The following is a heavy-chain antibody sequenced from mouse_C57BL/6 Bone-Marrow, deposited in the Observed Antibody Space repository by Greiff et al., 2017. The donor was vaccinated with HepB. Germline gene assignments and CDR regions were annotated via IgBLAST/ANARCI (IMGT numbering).Heavy chain of an antibody. D-gene: IGHD1-1*01. CDR1: GYSFTGYY. V-gene: IGHV1-42*01. J-gene: IGHJ2*01. CDR2: INPSTGGT. CDR3: ARSFITTVVAPGC. Sequence: EVQLQQSGPELVKPGASVKISCKASGYSFTGYYMNWVKQSPEKSLEWIGEINPSTGGTTYNQKFKAKATLTVDKSSSTAYMQLNSLTSEDSAVYYCARSFITTVVAPGCWGQGTTLTVS.